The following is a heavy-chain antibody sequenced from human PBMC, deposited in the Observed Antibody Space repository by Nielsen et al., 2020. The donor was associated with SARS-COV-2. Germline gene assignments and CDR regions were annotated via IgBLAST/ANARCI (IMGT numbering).Heavy chain of an antibody. CDR1: GFTFSSYA. CDR2: TRNKANSYTT. Sequence: SCAASGFTFSSYAMSWVRQAPGKGLEWVGRTRNKANSYTTEYAASVKGRFTISRDDSKNSLYLQMNSLKTEDTAVYYCASHDILTGQDYWGQGTLVTVSS. D-gene: IGHD3-9*01. V-gene: IGHV3-72*01. CDR3: ASHDILTGQDY. J-gene: IGHJ4*02.